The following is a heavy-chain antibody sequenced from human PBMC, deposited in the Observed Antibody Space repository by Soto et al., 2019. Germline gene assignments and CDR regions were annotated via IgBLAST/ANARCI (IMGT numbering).Heavy chain of an antibody. D-gene: IGHD2-8*01. CDR2: SNACNGNT. CDR1: GYTFTSYA. V-gene: IGHV1-3*02. J-gene: IGHJ4*02. Sequence: ASVKVSCKASGYTFTSYAMHWVRQAPGQRLEWMGWSNACNGNTKYSQEFQGRVTITRDTSASTAYMELSSLRSEDMAVYYCARGPLGYCTNGVCYTGAAAGETLTAFVDYWGQGTLVTVSS. CDR3: ARGPLGYCTNGVCYTGAAAGETLTAFVDY.